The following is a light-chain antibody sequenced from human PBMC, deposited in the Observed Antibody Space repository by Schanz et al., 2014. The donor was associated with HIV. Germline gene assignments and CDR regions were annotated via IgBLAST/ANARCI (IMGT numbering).Light chain of an antibody. CDR2: DTS. CDR1: QSVSSY. CDR3: QQYNTWPRT. V-gene: IGKV3-15*01. Sequence: EIVLTQSPATLSLSPGERATLSCRASQSVSSYLAWYQQKPGQAPRLLIYDTSTRATGVPARFSGSGSGTEFILTISSLQSEDFAVYYCQQYNTWPRTFGQGTKVEIK. J-gene: IGKJ1*01.